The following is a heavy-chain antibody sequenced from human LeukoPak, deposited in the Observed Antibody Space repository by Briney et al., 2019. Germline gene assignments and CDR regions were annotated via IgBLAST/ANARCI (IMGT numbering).Heavy chain of an antibody. CDR1: GFTFINYA. D-gene: IGHD6-25*01. CDR2: IKQDGSEK. V-gene: IGHV3-7*01. CDR3: ARFAAGGSYYYYMDV. Sequence: GGSLRLSCAASGFTFINYAMSWVRQAPGKGLEWVANIKQDGSEKYYVDSVKGRFTISRDNTKNSLYLQMNSLRAEDTSVYYCARFAAGGSYYYYMDVWGKGTTVTVSS. J-gene: IGHJ6*03.